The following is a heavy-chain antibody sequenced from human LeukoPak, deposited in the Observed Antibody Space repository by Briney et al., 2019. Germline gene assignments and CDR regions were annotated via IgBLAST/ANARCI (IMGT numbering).Heavy chain of an antibody. CDR1: GFTFSNTW. Sequence: GGSLRLSCAASGFTFSNTWMSWVRQAPGKGLEWVGRSQSKSDGGTTDYAAPVKGRFTISRDDSKNTLYLQMNSLKTEDTAVYYCTAQGNYGDLLYWGQGTLVTVSS. CDR3: TAQGNYGDLLY. D-gene: IGHD4-17*01. CDR2: SQSKSDGGTT. V-gene: IGHV3-15*01. J-gene: IGHJ4*02.